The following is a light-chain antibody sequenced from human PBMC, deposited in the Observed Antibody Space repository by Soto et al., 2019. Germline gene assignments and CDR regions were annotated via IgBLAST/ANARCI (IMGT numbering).Light chain of an antibody. CDR2: GAT. J-gene: IGKJ4*01. CDR3: QKYNRWPSA. CDR1: QSIDAD. V-gene: IGKV3-15*01. Sequence: MTQSPATLSVSPGGRATITCRASQSIDADVAWYQQRPGQAPRLLIYGATNRATDVPTRFSGSGSGTDFTLTISILQADDIGVYYCQKYNRWPSAFGGGTKVELK.